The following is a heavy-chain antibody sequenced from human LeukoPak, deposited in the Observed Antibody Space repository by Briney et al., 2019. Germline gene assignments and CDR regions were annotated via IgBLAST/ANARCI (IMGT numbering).Heavy chain of an antibody. J-gene: IGHJ4*02. CDR3: ARAIPPPHCTTITCFKPFDY. D-gene: IGHD2-2*01. V-gene: IGHV1-8*03. Sequence: ASVKVSCKASGYTFTSYDINWVRQATGQGLEWMGWMNPNSGNTGYAQKFQGRVTFTRNTSISTAYMDLSSLRSEDTAVYYCARAIPPPHCTTITCFKPFDYWGQGTLVTVSS. CDR2: MNPNSGNT. CDR1: GYTFTSYD.